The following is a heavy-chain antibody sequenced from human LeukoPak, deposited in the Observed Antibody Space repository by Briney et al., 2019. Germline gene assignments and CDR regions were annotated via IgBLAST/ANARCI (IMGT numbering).Heavy chain of an antibody. Sequence: ASVKVSCKASGYTFTGYYMHWVRQAPGQGLEWMGWINPNSGGTNYAQKFQGRVTMTRDTSISTAYMELSRLRSDDTAVYYCARVRLDRSGPTFDYWGQGTLVTVSS. CDR3: ARVRLDRSGPTFDY. V-gene: IGHV1-2*02. CDR2: INPNSGGT. D-gene: IGHD3-10*01. J-gene: IGHJ4*02. CDR1: GYTFTGYY.